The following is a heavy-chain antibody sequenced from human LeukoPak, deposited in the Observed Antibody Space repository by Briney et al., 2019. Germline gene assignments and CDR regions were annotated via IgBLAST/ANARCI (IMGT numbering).Heavy chain of an antibody. D-gene: IGHD6-25*01. J-gene: IGHJ4*02. CDR1: GFPFSSYA. Sequence: GGSLRLPCAASGFPFSSYAMTGVRQPPGKGLGWCAGISGSGDRTYYADSVKGRFTISRDNSKNTLYLEMNGLTAEDSAVYYCAKDRMAAAGRQDIWNYWGQGTLVTVSS. CDR2: ISGSGDRT. V-gene: IGHV3-23*01. CDR3: AKDRMAAAGRQDIWNY.